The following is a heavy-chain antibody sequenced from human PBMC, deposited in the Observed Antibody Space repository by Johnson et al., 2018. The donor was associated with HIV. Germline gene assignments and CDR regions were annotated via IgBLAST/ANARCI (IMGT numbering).Heavy chain of an antibody. CDR3: AKSFSTSSIDALDM. CDR2: IKQDGSEK. J-gene: IGHJ3*02. Sequence: VQLVESGGGVVQTGGSLRLSCAASGFTFSSYWMSWVRQAPGKGLEWVANIKQDGSEKYYVDSVKGRFTISRDNSKNFLYLQMNSLRAEDTALYYCAKSFSTSSIDALDMWGQGTMVTVSS. V-gene: IGHV3-7*05. CDR1: GFTFSSYW. D-gene: IGHD6-6*01.